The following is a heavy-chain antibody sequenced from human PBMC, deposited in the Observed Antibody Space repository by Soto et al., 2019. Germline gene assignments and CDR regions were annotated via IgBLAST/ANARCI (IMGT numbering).Heavy chain of an antibody. V-gene: IGHV1-2*04. D-gene: IGHD3-10*01. J-gene: IGHJ6*02. CDR3: ARGEVVTMVRGVTPLDGMDV. CDR2: INPNSGGT. CDR1: GYTFTGYY. Sequence: ASVKVSCKASGYTFTGYYMHWVRQAPGQGLEWMGWINPNSGGTNYAQKFQGWVTMTRDTSISTAYMELSRLRSDATAVYYCARGEVVTMVRGVTPLDGMDVWGQGTTVTVSS.